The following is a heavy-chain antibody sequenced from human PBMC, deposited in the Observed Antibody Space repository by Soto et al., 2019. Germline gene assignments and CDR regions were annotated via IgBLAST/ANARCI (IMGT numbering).Heavy chain of an antibody. CDR1: GFIFSNYA. V-gene: IGHV3-23*01. D-gene: IGHD2-15*01. CDR2: ISGSGADT. J-gene: IGHJ4*02. CDR3: AKDTGRGGGSVFDY. Sequence: GGSLRLSCAPSGFIFSNYAMSWVRQARGKGLEWVSAISGSGADTYYTESVKGRFTISRDNFKNTLYLQMNSLRAEDTAVYYCAKDTGRGGGSVFDYWGQGTLVTVYS.